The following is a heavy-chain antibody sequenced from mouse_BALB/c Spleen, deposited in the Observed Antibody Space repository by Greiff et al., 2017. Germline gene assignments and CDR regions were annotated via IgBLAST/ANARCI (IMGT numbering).Heavy chain of an antibody. Sequence: EVQLQESGPELVKPGASVKISCKASGFSFTGYFMNWVKQSPGKSLEWIGRINPYNGDTFYKQKFKGKATLTVDKSSSTAHMELLSLTSEDSAVYYFRRQGGYGNHYAIEYWGEGTSVTVSS. CDR1: GFSFTGYF. J-gene: IGHJ4*01. V-gene: IGHV1-37*01. CDR2: INPYNGDT. D-gene: IGHD2-10*02. CDR3: RRQGGYGNHYAIEY.